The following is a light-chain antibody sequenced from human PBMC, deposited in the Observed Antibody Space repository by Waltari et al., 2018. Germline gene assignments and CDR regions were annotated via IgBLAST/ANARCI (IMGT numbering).Light chain of an antibody. J-gene: IGKJ5*01. Sequence: EIVLTQSPAPLSLSPGEGAALSCRASQYIGTNLAWYQQKRGRAPRLLIYGASTTAAGVPGSFSGSGSGSEFTLTITSLQSDDFAVYFCQQYNDWPLTFGQGTRLEIK. CDR3: QQYNDWPLT. CDR2: GAS. V-gene: IGKV3-15*01. CDR1: QYIGTN.